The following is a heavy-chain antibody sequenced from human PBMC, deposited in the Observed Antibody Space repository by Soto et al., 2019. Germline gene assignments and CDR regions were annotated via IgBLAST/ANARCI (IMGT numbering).Heavy chain of an antibody. Sequence: QVQLQQRGAGLLKPSATLSLTCAVYGGSFSGYYWSWIRQPPGKGLEWIGEINHSGSTNYNPSLTVRVTISVDTSMTQFSLTLSAVTAADTAVYYCASPGVGGPTYRGVVFVYWVQGTLVTVSP. CDR1: GGSFSGYY. J-gene: IGHJ4*01. D-gene: IGHD2-15*01. CDR2: INHSGST. V-gene: IGHV4-34*01. CDR3: ASPGVGGPTYRGVVFVY.